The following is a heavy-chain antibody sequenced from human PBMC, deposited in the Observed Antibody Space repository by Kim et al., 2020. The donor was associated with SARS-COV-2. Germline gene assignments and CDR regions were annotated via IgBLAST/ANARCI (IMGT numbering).Heavy chain of an antibody. V-gene: IGHV4-30-2*01. J-gene: IGHJ4*02. D-gene: IGHD6-6*01. CDR3: AREARPSGAFDY. CDR2: IYHSGST. CDR1: GGSISSGGYS. Sequence: SETLSLTCAVSGGSISSGGYSWSWIRQPPGKGLEWIGYIYHSGSTYYNPSLKSRVTISVDRSKNQFSLKLSSVTAADTAVYYCAREARPSGAFDYWGQGTLVTVSS.